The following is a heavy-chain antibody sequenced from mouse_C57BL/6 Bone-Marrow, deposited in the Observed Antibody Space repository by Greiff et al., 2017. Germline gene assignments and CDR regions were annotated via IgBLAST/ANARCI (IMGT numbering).Heavy chain of an antibody. J-gene: IGHJ4*01. CDR3: ARRRCAMDY. Sequence: VQLQQSGPELVKPGASVKISCKASGYAFSSSWLNWVKQRPGKGLEWIGRIYPGDGDTNYNGKFKGKATLTADKSSSTAYMQLSSLTSEDSAVYFCARRRCAMDYWGQGTSVTVSS. CDR2: IYPGDGDT. CDR1: GYAFSSSW. V-gene: IGHV1-82*01.